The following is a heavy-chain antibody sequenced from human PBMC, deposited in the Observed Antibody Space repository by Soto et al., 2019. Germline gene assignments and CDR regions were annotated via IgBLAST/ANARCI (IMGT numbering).Heavy chain of an antibody. CDR1: GLTFSSYA. CDR3: AKSPSVVLVPSTLGGNNWFDP. J-gene: IGHJ5*02. CDR2: ISGSGGST. D-gene: IGHD2-15*01. V-gene: IGHV3-23*01. Sequence: PGGSLRLSCAASGLTFSSYAINWVRQAPGKGLEWVSVISGSGGSTYYADSVKGRFTISRDNSKNTLYLQMNSLRAEDTAVYFCAKSPSVVLVPSTLGGNNWFDPWGQGTLVTVSS.